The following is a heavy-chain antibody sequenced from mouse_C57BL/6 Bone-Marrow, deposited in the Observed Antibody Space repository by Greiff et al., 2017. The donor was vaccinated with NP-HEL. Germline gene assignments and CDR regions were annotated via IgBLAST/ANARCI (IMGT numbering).Heavy chain of an antibody. Sequence: QVQLQQSGPGLVQPSQSLSITCTVSGFSLTSYGVHWVRQSPGKGLEWLGVIWSGGSTDYNAAFISRLSISKDNSKSQVFFKMNSLQAEDTAIYYCARKETTVDHFDVWGTGTTVTVSS. CDR1: GFSLTSYG. CDR3: ARKETTVDHFDV. J-gene: IGHJ1*03. V-gene: IGHV2-2*01. D-gene: IGHD1-1*01. CDR2: IWSGGST.